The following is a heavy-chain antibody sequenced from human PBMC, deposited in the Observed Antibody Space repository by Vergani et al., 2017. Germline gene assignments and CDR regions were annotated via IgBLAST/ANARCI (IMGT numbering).Heavy chain of an antibody. CDR3: AIPGPWEAAAGYYYYYGMDV. Sequence: QVQLVQSGAEVKKPGSSVKVSCKASGGTFSSYAISWVRQAPGQGLEWMGRIIPIFGTANYAQKFQGRVTITADESTSTAYMELSSLRSEDTAVYYCAIPGPWEAAAGYYYYYGMDVWGQGTTVTVSS. CDR1: GGTFSSYA. CDR2: IIPIFGTA. J-gene: IGHJ6*02. V-gene: IGHV1-69*18. D-gene: IGHD6-13*01.